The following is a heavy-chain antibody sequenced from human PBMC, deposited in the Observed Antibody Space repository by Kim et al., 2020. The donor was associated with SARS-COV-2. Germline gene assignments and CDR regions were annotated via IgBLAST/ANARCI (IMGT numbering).Heavy chain of an antibody. CDR1: GFTFSGSA. J-gene: IGHJ4*02. CDR3: ASYGDYAPDFDY. CDR2: IKSKATNYAT. V-gene: IGHV3-73*01. Sequence: GGSLRLSCAASGFTFSGSAMHWVRQASGKGLEWVGRIKSKATNYATAYAASVEGRFSISRDDSKNTAYLQMNSLKTEDTAVYYCASYGDYAPDFDYWGQG. D-gene: IGHD4-17*01.